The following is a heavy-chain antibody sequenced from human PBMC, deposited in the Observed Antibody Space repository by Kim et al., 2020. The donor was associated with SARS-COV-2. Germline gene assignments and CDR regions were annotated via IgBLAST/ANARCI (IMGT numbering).Heavy chain of an antibody. CDR1: GFTFSSYG. CDR3: ARDGSSKYYYYYMDV. D-gene: IGHD3-10*01. CDR2: IWYDGSNK. V-gene: IGHV3-33*01. Sequence: GGSLRLSCAASGFTFSSYGMHWVRQAPGKGLEWVAVIWYDGSNKYYADSVKGRFTISRDNSKNTLYLQMNSLRAEDRAVYYCARDGSSKYYYYYMDVWGKGTTVTVTS. J-gene: IGHJ6*03.